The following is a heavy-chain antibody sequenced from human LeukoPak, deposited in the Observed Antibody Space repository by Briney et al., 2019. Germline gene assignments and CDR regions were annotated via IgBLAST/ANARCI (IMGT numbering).Heavy chain of an antibody. J-gene: IGHJ4*02. CDR2: IYSGGST. Sequence: PGGSLRLCCAASGFTVSSNYMSWVRQAPGKGLEWVSVIYSGGSTYYADSVKGRFTISRDDSKSTLYLQMNSLRTEDTAVYYCARDQTYCGGGGCYYDTFDYWGQGILVTVSS. CDR3: ARDQTYCGGGGCYYDTFDY. CDR1: GFTVSSNY. D-gene: IGHD2-15*01. V-gene: IGHV3-53*05.